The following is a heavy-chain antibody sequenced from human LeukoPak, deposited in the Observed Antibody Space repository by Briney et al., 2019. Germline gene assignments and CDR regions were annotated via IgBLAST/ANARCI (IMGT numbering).Heavy chain of an antibody. J-gene: IGHJ4*02. CDR3: ARLRGFYVSGSPFGYFDS. D-gene: IGHD3-10*01. CDR1: GGSFSGYY. CDR2: INHSGST. Sequence: PSETLSLTCAVYGGSFSGYYWSWIRQPPGKGLEWIGEINHSGSTSYNPSLKSRVTISVDTSKNQFSLKLSSVTAADTAVYYCARLRGFYVSGSPFGYFDSWGQGTLVTVSS. V-gene: IGHV4-34*01.